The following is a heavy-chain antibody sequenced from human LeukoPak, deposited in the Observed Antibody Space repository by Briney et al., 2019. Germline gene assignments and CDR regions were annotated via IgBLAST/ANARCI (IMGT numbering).Heavy chain of an antibody. CDR2: IYYRGNT. V-gene: IGHV4-59*01. J-gene: IGHJ5*02. Sequence: PSETLSLTCTVSGGSIDNYYWSWVRQPPGKGLEWIGYIYYRGNTNYNPSLKSRVTISVDTSQNQFSLKLTSVTAADTAVYYCARDRGGLYSTGNWFDPWGQGTLVTVSS. CDR3: ARDRGGLYSTGNWFDP. D-gene: IGHD3-10*01. CDR1: GGSIDNYY.